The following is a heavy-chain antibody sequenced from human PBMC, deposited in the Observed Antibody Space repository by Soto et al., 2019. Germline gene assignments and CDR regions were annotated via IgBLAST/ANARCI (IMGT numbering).Heavy chain of an antibody. Sequence: PGGSLRLSCAASGLTLSSYWMHWVRQAPGKGLEYVSAINSNGGSTYYADSVKGRFTISRDNSKNTLYLQMSSLRAEDTAVYYCVKDNCGGDCRGPNGYYGMDVWGQGTTVTVSS. CDR2: INSNGGST. CDR3: VKDNCGGDCRGPNGYYGMDV. CDR1: GLTLSSYW. J-gene: IGHJ6*02. D-gene: IGHD2-21*02. V-gene: IGHV3-64D*08.